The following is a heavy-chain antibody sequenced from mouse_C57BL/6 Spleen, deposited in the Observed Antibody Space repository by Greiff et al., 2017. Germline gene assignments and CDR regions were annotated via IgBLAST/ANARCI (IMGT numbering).Heavy chain of an antibody. CDR3: ARSGYGSSYDWYFDV. CDR1: GFNIKNTY. J-gene: IGHJ1*03. V-gene: IGHV14-3*01. Sequence: VQLKESVAELVRPGASVKLSCTASGFNIKNTYMHWVKQRPEQGLEWIGRIDPANGNTKYAPKFPGQATITADTSSNTAYLQLSSLTSEDTAIYYCARSGYGSSYDWYFDVWGTGTTVTVSS. CDR2: IDPANGNT. D-gene: IGHD1-1*01.